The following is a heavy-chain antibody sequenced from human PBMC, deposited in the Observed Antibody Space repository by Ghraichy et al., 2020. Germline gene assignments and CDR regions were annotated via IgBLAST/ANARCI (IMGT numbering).Heavy chain of an antibody. Sequence: GGSLRLSCATSGFTFSTFWMLWVRQAPGKGLVWVSRIESDGSSTTYADSVKGRFTISRDNAKNTLYLQMNSLKVEDTAVYFCARGNDYGDYRWGQGTLVTVSS. V-gene: IGHV3-74*03. CDR3: ARGNDYGDYR. CDR1: GFTFSTFW. D-gene: IGHD4-17*01. CDR2: IESDGSST. J-gene: IGHJ5*02.